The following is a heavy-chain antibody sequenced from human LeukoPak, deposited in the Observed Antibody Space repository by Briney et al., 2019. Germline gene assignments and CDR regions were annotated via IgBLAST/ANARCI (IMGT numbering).Heavy chain of an antibody. CDR3: AKECNSPGSCYYFDY. D-gene: IGHD2-15*01. V-gene: IGHV3-23*01. J-gene: IGHJ4*02. Sequence: GGSLRLSCAASGFTFSSYGMSWVRQAPGKGLEWVSSINNSGGSTYYADSVKGRFTISRDNSKNTLSLQMNSLRAGDTAVYYCAKECNSPGSCYYFDYWGQGTLVTVSS. CDR1: GFTFSSYG. CDR2: INNSGGST.